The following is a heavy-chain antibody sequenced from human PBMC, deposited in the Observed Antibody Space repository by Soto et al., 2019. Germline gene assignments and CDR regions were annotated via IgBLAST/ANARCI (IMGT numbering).Heavy chain of an antibody. Sequence: TLSLTCTVSGGSISSGDYYWSWIRQPPGKGLEWIGYIYYSGSTYYNPSLKSRVTISVDTSKNQFSLKLSSVTAADTAVYYCARAGSGSYYTYYYYYGMDVWGQGTTVTVSS. V-gene: IGHV4-30-4*01. CDR2: IYYSGST. J-gene: IGHJ6*02. CDR1: GGSISSGDYY. D-gene: IGHD3-10*01. CDR3: ARAGSGSYYTYYYYYGMDV.